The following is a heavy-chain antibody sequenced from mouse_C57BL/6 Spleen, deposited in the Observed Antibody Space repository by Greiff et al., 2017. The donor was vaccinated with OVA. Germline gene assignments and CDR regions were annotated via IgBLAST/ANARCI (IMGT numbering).Heavy chain of an antibody. D-gene: IGHD1-1*01. CDR2: INPSNGGT. CDR3: ARQDIYYFFMDY. Sequence: QVQLQQPGTELVKPGASVKLSCKASGYTFTSYWMHWVKQRPGQGLEWIGNINPSNGGTNYNEKFKSKDTLTVDKSSSTAYMQLSSLTSEDSAVYYCARQDIYYFFMDYWGQGTSVTVSS. V-gene: IGHV1-53*01. CDR1: GYTFTSYW. J-gene: IGHJ4*01.